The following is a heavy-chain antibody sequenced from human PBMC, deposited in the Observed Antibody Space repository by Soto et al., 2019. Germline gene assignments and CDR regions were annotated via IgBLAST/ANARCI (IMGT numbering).Heavy chain of an antibody. J-gene: IGHJ4*02. CDR2: ISSSSSTI. D-gene: IGHD3-22*01. Sequence: GGSLRLSCAASGFTFSSYSMNWVRQAPGKGLEWVSYISSSSSTIYYADSVKGRFTISRDNAKNSLYLQMNSLRDEDTAVYYCARDPHYYDSSGYFRPGDYWGQGTLVTVSS. V-gene: IGHV3-48*02. CDR1: GFTFSSYS. CDR3: ARDPHYYDSSGYFRPGDY.